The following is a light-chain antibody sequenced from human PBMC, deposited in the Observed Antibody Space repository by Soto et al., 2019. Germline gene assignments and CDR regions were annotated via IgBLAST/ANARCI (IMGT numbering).Light chain of an antibody. V-gene: IGKV1-39*01. CDR1: QSIISY. Sequence: DIQMTQSPSSLSASVGDIVTITCRASQSIISYLNWYQQKPGKAPKLLIYAASSLHSGVPSRFSGSGSGTDFTLAISSLQPEDFATYYCQQSYSTPPTFGGGTKVEIK. J-gene: IGKJ4*01. CDR3: QQSYSTPPT. CDR2: AAS.